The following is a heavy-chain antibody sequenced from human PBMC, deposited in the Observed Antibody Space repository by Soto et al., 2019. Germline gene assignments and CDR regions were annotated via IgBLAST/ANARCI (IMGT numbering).Heavy chain of an antibody. D-gene: IGHD3-22*01. V-gene: IGHV1-8*01. CDR2: MNPNSGNT. Sequence: GASVKVSCKASGYTFTSYDINWVRQATGQGLQWMGWMNPNSGNTGYAQKFQGRVTMTRNTSISTAYMELSSLRSEDPAVYYCARDTYYYDSSGYYSIWFDPWGQGXMVTVYS. CDR3: ARDTYYYDSSGYYSIWFDP. CDR1: GYTFTSYD. J-gene: IGHJ5*02.